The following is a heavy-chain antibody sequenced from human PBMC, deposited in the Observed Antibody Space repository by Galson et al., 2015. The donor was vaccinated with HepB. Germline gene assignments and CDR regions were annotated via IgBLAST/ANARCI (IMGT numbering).Heavy chain of an antibody. Sequence: SLRLSCAASGFSFSSYAMSWVRQAPGKGLEWVSGISGSGGSTWNADSVKGRFTISRDNSKNTLYLQMNSLRAEDTAVYYCAKDIYFGVLTIGDSWFDPWGQGTLVTVSS. V-gene: IGHV3-23*01. J-gene: IGHJ5*02. CDR3: AKDIYFGVLTIGDSWFDP. D-gene: IGHD3-3*01. CDR2: ISGSGGST. CDR1: GFSFSSYA.